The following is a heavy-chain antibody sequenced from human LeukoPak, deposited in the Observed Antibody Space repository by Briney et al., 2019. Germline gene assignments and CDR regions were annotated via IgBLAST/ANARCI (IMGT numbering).Heavy chain of an antibody. CDR3: ARDREPNSGSWFSDC. Sequence: GGSLRLSCAASGFSFRRYRMNWVRQAPGKGLEWVSSISSNGDYIYYGDSVKGRFTMSRDNAKNSLYLQLSSLRAEDTAVYYCARDREPNSGSWFSDCWGQGTLVTVSS. CDR1: GFSFRRYR. CDR2: ISSNGDYI. J-gene: IGHJ4*02. V-gene: IGHV3-21*01. D-gene: IGHD6-13*01.